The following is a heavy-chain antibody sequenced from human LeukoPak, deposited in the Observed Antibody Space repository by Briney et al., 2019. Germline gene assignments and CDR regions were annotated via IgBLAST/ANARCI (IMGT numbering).Heavy chain of an antibody. CDR1: GFTFSSYW. Sequence: PGGSLSLSCAASGFTFSSYWLSWFRQAPGKGREWVAKIKQDGSEKYYVDSVKGRFTISRDNVKNSLYLQMNSLRAEDTAVYYCSKEKSTVLTPGVDYWGQGTLVTVSS. J-gene: IGHJ4*02. CDR2: IKQDGSEK. D-gene: IGHD4-23*01. CDR3: SKEKSTVLTPGVDY. V-gene: IGHV3-7*01.